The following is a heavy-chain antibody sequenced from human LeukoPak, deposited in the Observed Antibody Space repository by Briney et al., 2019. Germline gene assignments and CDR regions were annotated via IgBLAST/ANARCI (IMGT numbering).Heavy chain of an antibody. CDR2: IYPDDSDT. J-gene: IGHJ3*01. Sequence: KGGESLKISCKGSGYRFNAYWIAWVRQMPGKGLEWMGMIYPDDSDTRYSPSFQGQVTISADKSVRTAYLQWSSLKASDTAMYYCARPNITSYYDSRGYDAFDVWGQGTMVTVSS. D-gene: IGHD3-22*01. CDR3: ARPNITSYYDSRGYDAFDV. V-gene: IGHV5-51*01. CDR1: GYRFNAYW.